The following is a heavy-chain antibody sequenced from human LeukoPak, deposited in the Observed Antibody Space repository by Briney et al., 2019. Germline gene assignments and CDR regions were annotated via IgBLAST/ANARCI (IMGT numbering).Heavy chain of an antibody. D-gene: IGHD3-9*01. CDR2: INQDGSEK. CDR1: GFIFENFW. J-gene: IGHJ4*02. Sequence: GGSLRLSCAASGFIFENFWMNWVRQAPGKGLEWVANINQDGSEKDYVDSVMGRFTISRDNANNALFLQMNSLGAEDTAVYYCARMRLRYFVPFDHWGQGTLVIASS. CDR3: ARMRLRYFVPFDH. V-gene: IGHV3-7*01.